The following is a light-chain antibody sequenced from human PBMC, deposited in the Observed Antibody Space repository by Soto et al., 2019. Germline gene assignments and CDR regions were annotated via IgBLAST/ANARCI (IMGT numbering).Light chain of an antibody. V-gene: IGLV2-14*03. CDR2: EVN. J-gene: IGLJ3*02. Sequence: QSVLTQPASVSGSPGQSVTISCTGTRSDIGDSDYVSWYQQHPGKAPKLLIFEVNNRPSGVSTRFSGSKSGATASLTISGIQAEDEADYYCCSYTCSFSLVWVFGGGTQLTVL. CDR1: RSDIGDSDY. CDR3: CSYTCSFSLVWV.